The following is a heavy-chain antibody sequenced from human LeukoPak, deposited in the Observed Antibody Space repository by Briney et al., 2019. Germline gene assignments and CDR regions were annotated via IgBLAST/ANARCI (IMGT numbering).Heavy chain of an antibody. V-gene: IGHV1-69*05. Sequence: GSSVKVSCKASGGTFSSYAISWVRQAPGQGLEWMGGIIPIFGTANYAQKFQGRVTMTRDTSTSTVYMEPSSLRSEDTAVYYCAVINTYDAFDIWGQGTMVTVSS. CDR2: IIPIFGTA. CDR1: GGTFSSYA. J-gene: IGHJ3*02. D-gene: IGHD3-10*01. CDR3: AVINTYDAFDI.